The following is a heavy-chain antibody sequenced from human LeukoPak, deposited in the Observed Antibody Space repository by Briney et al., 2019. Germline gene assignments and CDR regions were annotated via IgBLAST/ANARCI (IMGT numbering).Heavy chain of an antibody. CDR2: INAGNGNT. D-gene: IGHD3-3*01. J-gene: IGHJ5*02. V-gene: IGHV1-3*01. CDR1: GYTFTSYA. Sequence: ASVTVSCTASGYTFTSYAMHWVRQAPGQRLEWMGWINAGNGNTKYSQKFQGRVTITRDTSASTAYMELSSLRSEDTAVYYCARGRITIFGVVIILQNWFDPWGQGTLVTVSS. CDR3: ARGRITIFGVVIILQNWFDP.